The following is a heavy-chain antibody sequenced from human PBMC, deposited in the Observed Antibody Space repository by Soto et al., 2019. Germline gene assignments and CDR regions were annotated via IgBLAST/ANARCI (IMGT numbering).Heavy chain of an antibody. V-gene: IGHV4-31*03. CDR2: IYYSGST. J-gene: IGHJ4*02. D-gene: IGHD3-16*01. CDR1: GGSISSGGYY. Sequence: SETLSLTCTVSGGSISSGGYYWSWIRQHPGKGLEWIGYIYYSGSTYYNPSLKSRVTISVDTSKNQFSLKLSSVTAADTAVYYWARHWALGPPPDYWGQGTLVTVSS. CDR3: ARHWALGPPPDY.